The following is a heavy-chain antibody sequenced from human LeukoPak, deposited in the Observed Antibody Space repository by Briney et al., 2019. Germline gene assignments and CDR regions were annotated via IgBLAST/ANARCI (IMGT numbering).Heavy chain of an antibody. CDR1: GGSVSGGNYY. J-gene: IGHJ4*02. CDR2: IHYSGCT. D-gene: IGHD1-14*01. V-gene: IGHV4-61*01. Sequence: PSETLSLTCTVSGGSVSGGNYYCSWTRQSPGKGLEWIGYIHYSGCTVYCPSLKSRVTMSIDTSKNQFSLNLSSVTAADTAVYYCARTGGTGGYWGQGTLVTVSS. CDR3: ARTGGTGGY.